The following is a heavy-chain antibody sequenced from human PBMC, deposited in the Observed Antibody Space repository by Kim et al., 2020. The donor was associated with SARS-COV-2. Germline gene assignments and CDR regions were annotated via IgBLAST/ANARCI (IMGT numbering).Heavy chain of an antibody. V-gene: IGHV4-59*13. CDR3: ARERRMVRGVIIFDY. J-gene: IGHJ4*02. Sequence: SETLSLTCTVSGGSISSYYWSWIRQPPGKGLEWIGYIYYSGSTNYNPSLKSRVTISVDTSKNQFSLKLSSVTAADTAVYYCARERRMVRGVIIFDYWGQGTLVTVSS. CDR1: GGSISSYY. CDR2: IYYSGST. D-gene: IGHD3-10*01.